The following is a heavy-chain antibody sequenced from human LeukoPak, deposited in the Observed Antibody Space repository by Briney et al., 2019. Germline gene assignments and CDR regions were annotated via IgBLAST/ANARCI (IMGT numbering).Heavy chain of an antibody. CDR1: GFTFSSNW. CDR3: ARDPADSSSWYIGYYYYYYYMDV. J-gene: IGHJ6*03. V-gene: IGHV3-7*01. CDR2: IKQDGSEK. Sequence: QPGGSLRLSCAASGFTFSSNWMSWVRQAPGKGREWVANIKQDGSEKYYVDSVKGRFTISRDNAKNTLYLQMNSLRAEDTAVYYCARDPADSSSWYIGYYYYYYYMDVGGKGTTVTVSS. D-gene: IGHD6-13*01.